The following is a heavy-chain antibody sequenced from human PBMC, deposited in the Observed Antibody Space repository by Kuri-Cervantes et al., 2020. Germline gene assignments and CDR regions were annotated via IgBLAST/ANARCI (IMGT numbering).Heavy chain of an antibody. V-gene: IGHV1-69*02. CDR1: GGTFSSYT. CDR2: MIPILGIA. CDR3: AKSIAPGYRYGTNWFDP. Sequence: SVKDSCMASGGTFSSYTISCVRQAPGQGLEWMGRMIPILGIANYAQKFQGRVTFTADKSTSTAYMDLSSLRSEYTAVYYCAKSIAPGYRYGTNWFDPCGQGSLVAVSS. J-gene: IGHJ5*02. D-gene: IGHD5-18*01.